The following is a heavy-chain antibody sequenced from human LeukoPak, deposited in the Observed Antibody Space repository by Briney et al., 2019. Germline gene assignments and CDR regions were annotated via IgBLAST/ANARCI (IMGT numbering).Heavy chain of an antibody. CDR3: ARVTAIWFGESPNNWFDP. J-gene: IGHJ5*02. CDR2: INPNSGGT. D-gene: IGHD3-10*01. Sequence: RWASVKVSCQASGYTFTRYYMHWVRQAPGQGLEWMGWINPNSGGTNYAQKFQGSGTMTRDTSISTAYMELSRQRSDDTSVSYCARVTAIWFGESPNNWFDPWGQGTLVTVSS. CDR1: GYTFTRYY. V-gene: IGHV1-2*02.